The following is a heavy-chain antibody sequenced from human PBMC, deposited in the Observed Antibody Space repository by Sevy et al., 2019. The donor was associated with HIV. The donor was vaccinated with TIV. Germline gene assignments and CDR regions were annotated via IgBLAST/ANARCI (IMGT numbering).Heavy chain of an antibody. CDR2: IKSKTDGGTT. CDR1: GFTFRNAW. Sequence: GGSLRLSCAASGFTFRNAWMSWVRQAPGKGLEWVGGIKSKTDGGTTDYAAPVKGRFTISRDDSKNTLYLQMNSLKTEDTAVYYCTTDEWQWTAGGDYWGQGTLVIVSS. J-gene: IGHJ4*02. D-gene: IGHD6-19*01. V-gene: IGHV3-15*01. CDR3: TTDEWQWTAGGDY.